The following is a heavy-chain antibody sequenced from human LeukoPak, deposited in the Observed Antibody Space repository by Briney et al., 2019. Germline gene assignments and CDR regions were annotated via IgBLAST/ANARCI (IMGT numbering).Heavy chain of an antibody. V-gene: IGHV2-5*01. Sequence: SGPTLVNPTQTLTLTCTFSGFSLSTSGVGVGWIRQPPGKALEWLALIYWNDDKRYSPSLKSRLTITKDTSKNQVVLTMTNMDPVDTATYYCAHTSPLYYYDSSGYYLGEYFDYWGQGPWSPSPQ. CDR3: AHTSPLYYYDSSGYYLGEYFDY. D-gene: IGHD3-22*01. CDR1: GFSLSTSGVG. CDR2: IYWNDDK. J-gene: IGHJ4*02.